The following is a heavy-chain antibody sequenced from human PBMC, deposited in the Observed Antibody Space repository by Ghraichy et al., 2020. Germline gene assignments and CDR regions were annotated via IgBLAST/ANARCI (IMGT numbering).Heavy chain of an antibody. Sequence: GGSLRLSCAASGFTFNDYAMHWVRQAPGKGLEWVSGINWNSGNIGYVDSVKGRFSISRDNAKNSLYLQMNSLRAEDTALYYCVKDILGGEEDRPYYYAMDVGGQGATVIVSS. CDR2: INWNSGNI. J-gene: IGHJ6*02. CDR3: VKDILGGEEDRPYYYAMDV. CDR1: GFTFNDYA. D-gene: IGHD7-27*01. V-gene: IGHV3-9*01.